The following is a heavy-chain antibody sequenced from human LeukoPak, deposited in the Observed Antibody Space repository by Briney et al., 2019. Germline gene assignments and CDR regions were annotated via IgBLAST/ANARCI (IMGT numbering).Heavy chain of an antibody. J-gene: IGHJ4*02. CDR1: GATFSSYA. Sequence: SVKVSCKASGATFSSYAISWVRQAPGQGLEWMGGIIPIFGTANYAQKFQGRVTITTDESTSTACMELSSLRSEDTAVYYCASTPQGFGEELFDYWGQGTLVTVSS. V-gene: IGHV1-69*05. CDR2: IIPIFGTA. D-gene: IGHD3-10*01. CDR3: ASTPQGFGEELFDY.